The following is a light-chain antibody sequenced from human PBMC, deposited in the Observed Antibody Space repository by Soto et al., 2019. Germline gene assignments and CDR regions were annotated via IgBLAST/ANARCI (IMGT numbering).Light chain of an antibody. CDR2: EGS. CDR1: SSDVGSYNL. J-gene: IGLJ1*01. V-gene: IGLV2-23*01. CDR3: CSYAGSSTSI. Sequence: QSALTQPASGSGSPGQSITISCTGTSSDVGSYNLVSWHQQHPGKAPKLMIYEGSKRPSGVSNRFSGSKSGNTASLTISGLQAEDEADYYCCSYAGSSTSIFGTGTKVTVL.